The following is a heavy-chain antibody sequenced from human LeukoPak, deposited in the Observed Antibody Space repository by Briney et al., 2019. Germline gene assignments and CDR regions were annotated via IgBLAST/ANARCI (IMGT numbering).Heavy chain of an antibody. J-gene: IGHJ4*02. D-gene: IGHD4-23*01. CDR3: ARVSHGYGGNPLDY. CDR2: INHSGST. V-gene: IGHV4-34*01. CDR1: GGSFSGYY. Sequence: KPSETLSLTCAVYGGSFSGYYWSWIRQPPGKGLEWIGEINHSGSTNYNPSLKSRVTISVDTSKNQFSLKLSSVTAADTAVYYCARVSHGYGGNPLDYWGQGTLVTVSS.